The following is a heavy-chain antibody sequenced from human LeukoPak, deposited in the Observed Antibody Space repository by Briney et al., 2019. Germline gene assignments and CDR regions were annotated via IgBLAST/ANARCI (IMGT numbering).Heavy chain of an antibody. J-gene: IGHJ4*02. CDR2: ISGSGGST. D-gene: IGHD5-12*01. CDR1: GFTFSSYA. CDR3: ARVGQAGYVGYPLDY. V-gene: IGHV3-23*01. Sequence: GGSLRLSCAASGFTFSSYAMSWVRQAPGKGLEWVSAISGSGGSTYYADSVKGRFTISGDNAKNTLYLQMNSLRAEDTAVFYCARVGQAGYVGYPLDYRGQGTLVTVSS.